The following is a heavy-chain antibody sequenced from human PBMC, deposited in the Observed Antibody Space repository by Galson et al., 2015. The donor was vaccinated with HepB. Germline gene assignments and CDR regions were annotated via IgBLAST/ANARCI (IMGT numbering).Heavy chain of an antibody. D-gene: IGHD2-8*01. CDR1: GFTFSGYW. Sequence: SLRLSCAASGFTFSGYWMHWVRQAPGKGLVWVSRINSDASSTTYADSVKGRFTISRDNAKNTLYLQMNSLQAEDTAVYYCARDVFCTNDVCSDTFDIWGQGTMVTVSS. CDR2: INSDASST. CDR3: ARDVFCTNDVCSDTFDI. J-gene: IGHJ3*02. V-gene: IGHV3-74*01.